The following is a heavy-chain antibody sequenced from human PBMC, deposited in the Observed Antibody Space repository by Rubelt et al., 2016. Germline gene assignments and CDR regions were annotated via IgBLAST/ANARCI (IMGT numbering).Heavy chain of an antibody. CDR3: ARRVVERVAIGADNWLDP. V-gene: IGHV4-34*01. J-gene: IGHJ5*02. CDR2: INYSGST. D-gene: IGHD5-24*01. CDR1: NGPFSGYQ. Sequence: QVRLQQWGAGLLKPSETLSLTCSFHNGPFSGYQGTWVRQAPGRGLEWIGYINYSGSTNYSPSLQSRVTMSVDTSKNHFYLQLRSVTAADTAIYYSARRVVERVAIGADNWLDPWGQGTLVTVSS.